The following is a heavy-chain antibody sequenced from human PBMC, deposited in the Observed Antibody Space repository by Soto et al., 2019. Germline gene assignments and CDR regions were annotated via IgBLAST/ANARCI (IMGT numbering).Heavy chain of an antibody. CDR3: ARHLSADYPNANWFDP. Sequence: QVQLQESGPGLVRPSQTLSLTCTVSNGSIDNTVFFWNWIRQHPGRGLEWIGYISYSGKTFYNPSLQRRVSMSLDTSTNQFSLKLSSVTAADTAVYFCARHLSADYPNANWFDPWGQGTLVTVSS. CDR1: NGSIDNTVFF. D-gene: IGHD4-17*01. CDR2: ISYSGKT. J-gene: IGHJ5*02. V-gene: IGHV4-31*03.